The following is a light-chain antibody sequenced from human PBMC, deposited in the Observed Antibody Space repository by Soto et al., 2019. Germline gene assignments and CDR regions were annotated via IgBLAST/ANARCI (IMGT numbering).Light chain of an antibody. Sequence: DIQLTKTHSTLSASVGDRVTITCRASQRMTSWLAWYQQKPGKAPKVLIYDASSLESGVPSRFSGSESGTEFTLTISSLQPDDFATYYCQQYDNLPLIFGQGTRLEI. CDR3: QQYDNLPLI. V-gene: IGKV1-5*01. CDR2: DAS. CDR1: QRMTSW. J-gene: IGKJ5*01.